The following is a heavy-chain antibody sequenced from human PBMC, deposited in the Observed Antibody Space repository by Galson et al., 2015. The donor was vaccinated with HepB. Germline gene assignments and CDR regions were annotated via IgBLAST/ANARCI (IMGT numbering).Heavy chain of an antibody. CDR2: ISYDGSNK. D-gene: IGHD3-16*01. Sequence: SLRLSCAASGFTSSNYAMHWVRQAPGKGLEWVAVISYDGSNKYYADSVKGRFTISRDNSKNTLYLQMNSLRAEDTAVYYCARDLWGTYVFVLGTLDYWGQGTLVTVSS. CDR3: ARDLWGTYVFVLGTLDY. CDR1: GFTSSNYA. V-gene: IGHV3-30-3*01. J-gene: IGHJ4*02.